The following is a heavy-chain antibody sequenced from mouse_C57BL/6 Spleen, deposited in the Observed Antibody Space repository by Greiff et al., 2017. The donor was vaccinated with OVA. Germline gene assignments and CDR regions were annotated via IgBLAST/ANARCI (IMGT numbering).Heavy chain of an antibody. CDR3: ARGRDYGSSYPFDY. D-gene: IGHD1-1*01. CDR1: GYAFSSSW. J-gene: IGHJ2*01. V-gene: IGHV1-82*01. CDR2: IYPGDGDT. Sequence: VQLQQSGPELVKPGASVKISCKASGYAFSSSWMNWVKQRPGKGLEWIGRIYPGDGDTNYNGKFKGKATLTADKSSSTAYMQLSRLTSEDSEVYVSARGRDYGSSYPFDYWGQGTTLTVSS.